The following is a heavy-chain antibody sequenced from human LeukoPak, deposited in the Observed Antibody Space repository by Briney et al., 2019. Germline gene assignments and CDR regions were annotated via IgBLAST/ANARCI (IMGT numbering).Heavy chain of an antibody. V-gene: IGHV1-8*01. CDR1: GYTFTSYD. D-gene: IGHD6-19*01. Sequence: ASVKVSCKASGYTFTSYDINWVRQATGQGLEWMGWMNPNSGNTGYAQKFQGRVTMTRNTSISTAYMELSSLRSDDTAVYYCAVIIAVAGTAFDYWGQGTLVTVSS. J-gene: IGHJ4*02. CDR3: AVIIAVAGTAFDY. CDR2: MNPNSGNT.